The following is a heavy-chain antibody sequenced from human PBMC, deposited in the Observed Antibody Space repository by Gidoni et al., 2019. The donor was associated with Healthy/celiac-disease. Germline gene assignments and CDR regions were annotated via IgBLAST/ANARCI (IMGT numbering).Heavy chain of an antibody. D-gene: IGHD6-19*01. CDR3: ASNDGSGWYGY. CDR2: IWYDGSNK. Sequence: QVQLVESGGGVVQPGRSLRLSCAASGFTFSSYGMHWVRQAPGKGLEWVAVIWYDGSNKYYADSVKGRFTISRDNSKNTLYLQMNSLRAEDTAVYYCASNDGSGWYGYWGQGTLVTVPS. J-gene: IGHJ4*02. V-gene: IGHV3-33*01. CDR1: GFTFSSYG.